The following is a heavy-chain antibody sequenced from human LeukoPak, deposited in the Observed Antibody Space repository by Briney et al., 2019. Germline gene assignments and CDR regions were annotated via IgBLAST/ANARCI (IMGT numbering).Heavy chain of an antibody. Sequence: PGGSLRLSCVASGLDFDDSAMHWVRQAPGKGLVWVSRILSDGSSTNYADSVKGRFTISRDNAKNTLYLQMNSLRAEDTAVYYCVRGYCSVTSCYFSSSYNWFDPWGQGTLVTVSS. CDR2: ILSDGSST. J-gene: IGHJ5*02. CDR1: GLDFDDSA. V-gene: IGHV3-74*01. CDR3: VRGYCSVTSCYFSSSYNWFDP. D-gene: IGHD2-2*01.